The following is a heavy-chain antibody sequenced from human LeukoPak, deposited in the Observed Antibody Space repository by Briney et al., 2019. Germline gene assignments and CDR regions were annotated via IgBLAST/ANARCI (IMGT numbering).Heavy chain of an antibody. CDR2: INPNSGGT. CDR1: GYTFTSYG. V-gene: IGHV1-2*02. D-gene: IGHD3-3*01. J-gene: IGHJ4*02. Sequence: ASVKVSCKASGYTFTSYGISWVRQAPGQGLEWMGWINPNSGGTNYAQKFQGRVTMTRDTSISTAYMELSRLRSDDTAVYYCARVRVRFLEWLPLSDWGQGTLVTVSS. CDR3: ARVRVRFLEWLPLSD.